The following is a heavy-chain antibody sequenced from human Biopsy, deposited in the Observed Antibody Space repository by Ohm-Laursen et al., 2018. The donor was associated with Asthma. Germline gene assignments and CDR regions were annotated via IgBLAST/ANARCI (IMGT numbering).Heavy chain of an antibody. CDR3: ARKAGSCISRTCYSLDF. CDR1: GGTFNTYV. J-gene: IGHJ4*02. CDR2: INSVFGTP. V-gene: IGHV1-69*01. D-gene: IGHD2-2*01. Sequence: SSVTVSCKSLGGTFNTYVIGWVRQAPGQGLEWMGGINSVFGTPTYPQKFQDRVTITADDSTSTVYMELSSLRSEDTAVYYCARKAGSCISRTCYSLDFWGQGTLVTVSS.